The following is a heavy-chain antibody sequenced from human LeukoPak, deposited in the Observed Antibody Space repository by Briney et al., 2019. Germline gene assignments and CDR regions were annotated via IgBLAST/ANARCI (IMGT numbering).Heavy chain of an antibody. CDR1: GGSLSGGNYF. Sequence: KPSETLSLTCSVSGGSLSGGNYFWGWIRQPPGKGLEWMGNINYLGSTAYNPSLKSRPTTSVATSKQQFSLRLTSVTAADTAVYYCARLRKGRYFDYFFESWGQGTLVTVS. V-gene: IGHV4-39*01. CDR3: ARLRKGRYFDYFFES. CDR2: INYLGST. D-gene: IGHD3-9*01. J-gene: IGHJ4*02.